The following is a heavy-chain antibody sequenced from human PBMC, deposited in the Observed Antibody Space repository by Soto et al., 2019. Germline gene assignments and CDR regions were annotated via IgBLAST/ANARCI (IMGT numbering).Heavy chain of an antibody. D-gene: IGHD4-17*01. CDR1: GGSISNDDYY. CDR3: ARATTVTSSFFYYGLDV. Sequence: QVQLQESGPGLVKPSQTLSLTCTVSGGSISNDDYYWSWIRQPPGKGLEWIGHIYYNGNTYYNPSLNSLLTMSLDTSQNQFSLHLTSVIAADSASYFCARATTVTSSFFYYGLDVWGQGTTVTVSS. J-gene: IGHJ6*02. CDR2: IYYNGNT. V-gene: IGHV4-30-4*08.